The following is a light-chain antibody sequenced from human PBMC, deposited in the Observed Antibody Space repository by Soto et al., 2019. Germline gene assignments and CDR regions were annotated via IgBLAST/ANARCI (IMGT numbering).Light chain of an antibody. CDR3: CSYAGSFTWI. CDR1: SSDIGGYTF. CDR2: DVT. V-gene: IGLV2-11*01. Sequence: QSALTQPRSVSGSPGQSVTMSCTGTSSDIGGYTFVSWYQQHPGKAPKLMIYDVTKRPSGVPDRFSGSKSGNTASLTISGLLGEDEADYYCCSYAGSFTWIFGGGTKVTVL. J-gene: IGLJ2*01.